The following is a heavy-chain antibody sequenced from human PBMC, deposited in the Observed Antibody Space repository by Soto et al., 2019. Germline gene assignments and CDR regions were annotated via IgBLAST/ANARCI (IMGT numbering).Heavy chain of an antibody. CDR2: IYWDDDK. V-gene: IGHV2-5*02. Sequence: QITLKESGPPLVKPTQTLTLTCTFSGFSLSSSGVGVGWIRQPPGKALEWLALIYWDDDKRYSPSLNSRLTITKDTSNNPEILTKTNMDPMDTATYYWTHRRTDYYDSSGKFDYWGQGTLVTVSS. D-gene: IGHD3-22*01. J-gene: IGHJ4*02. CDR3: THRRTDYYDSSGKFDY. CDR1: GFSLSSSGVG.